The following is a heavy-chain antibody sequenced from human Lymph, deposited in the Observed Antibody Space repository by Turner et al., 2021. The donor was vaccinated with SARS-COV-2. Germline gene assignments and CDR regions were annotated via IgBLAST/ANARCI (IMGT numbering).Heavy chain of an antibody. J-gene: IGHJ6*02. CDR3: ARDLGTYGMDV. Sequence: EVQLLVSVGGLIRPRGWLTLSCAASGIIVSRNYMNWVRQAPGKGLEGVSVIYSGGTTYNADTVKGRFTISRDKSKNTLYLQMNSLRVEDTAVYYCARDLGTYGMDVWGQGTTVTVSS. CDR1: GIIVSRNY. V-gene: IGHV3-53*02. D-gene: IGHD6-13*01. CDR2: IYSGGTT.